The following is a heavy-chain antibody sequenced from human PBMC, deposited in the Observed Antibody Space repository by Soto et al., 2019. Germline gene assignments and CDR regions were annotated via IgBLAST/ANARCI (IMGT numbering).Heavy chain of an antibody. J-gene: IGHJ5*02. CDR2: ISAYNGNT. CDR3: ARASSFSAGHDNWFDP. CDR1: GYTFTSYG. Sequence: QVQLVQSGAEVKKPGASVKVSCKASGYTFTSYGISWVRQAPGQGLEWMGWISAYNGNTNYAQKLQGRVTMTTDTSTSTAYTELRSLTSDDTAVYYCARASSFSAGHDNWFDPWGQGTLVTVSS. D-gene: IGHD6-19*01. V-gene: IGHV1-18*01.